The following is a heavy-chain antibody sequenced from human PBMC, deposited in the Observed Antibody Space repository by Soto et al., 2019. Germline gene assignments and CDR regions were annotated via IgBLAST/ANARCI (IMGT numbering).Heavy chain of an antibody. Sequence: SETLSLTCAVSGGSISSGGYSWSWIRQPPGKGLEWIGYIYYSGSTNYNPSLKSRVTISVDTSKNQFSLKLSSVTAADTAVYYCARLRTWFGESSFYYYYGMDVWGQGTTVTVSS. CDR2: IYYSGST. J-gene: IGHJ6*02. V-gene: IGHV4-61*08. CDR1: GGSISSGGYS. D-gene: IGHD3-10*01. CDR3: ARLRTWFGESSFYYYYGMDV.